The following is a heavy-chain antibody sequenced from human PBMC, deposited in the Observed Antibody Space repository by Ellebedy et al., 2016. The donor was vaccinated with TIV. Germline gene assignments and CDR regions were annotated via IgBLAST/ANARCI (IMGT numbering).Heavy chain of an antibody. CDR2: ISVSGDST. V-gene: IGHV3-23*01. Sequence: GESLKISCAASGFTFINYVMTWVRQAPGKGLEWASAISVSGDSTYYADSVKGRFTISRDNSKNTLYLQMNSLRAEDTAIYYCAKEFAVTDWGQGTLVTVSS. D-gene: IGHD4-17*01. CDR1: GFTFINYV. CDR3: AKEFAVTD. J-gene: IGHJ4*02.